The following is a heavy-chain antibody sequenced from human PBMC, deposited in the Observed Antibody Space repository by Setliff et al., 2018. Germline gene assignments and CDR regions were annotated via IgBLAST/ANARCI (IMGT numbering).Heavy chain of an antibody. J-gene: IGHJ3*02. Sequence: ASVKVSCKASGYTFTNYAIHWVRQAPGQRLEWMGWINAGNGNTKYSQKFQGRVTITRDTSASTAYMELSSLRSEDTAVYYCAISTIFGVVSPTPDAFDIWGQGTMVTVSS. V-gene: IGHV1-3*01. D-gene: IGHD3-3*01. CDR1: GYTFTNYA. CDR3: AISTIFGVVSPTPDAFDI. CDR2: INAGNGNT.